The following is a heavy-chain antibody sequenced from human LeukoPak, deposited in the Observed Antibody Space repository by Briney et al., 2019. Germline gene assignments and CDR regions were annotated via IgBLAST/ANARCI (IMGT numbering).Heavy chain of an antibody. CDR1: GFTFSSYN. D-gene: IGHD3-10*01. V-gene: IGHV3-48*01. J-gene: IGHJ4*02. Sequence: GGSLRLSCAASGFTFSSYNMNWVRLAPGEGLELVSYISPTSTIFYADSVRGRFTISRDNVKNSLYLQMNSLRVEDTAVYYCARELRGENFDFWGQGTLVTVSA. CDR3: ARELRGENFDF. CDR2: ISPTSTI.